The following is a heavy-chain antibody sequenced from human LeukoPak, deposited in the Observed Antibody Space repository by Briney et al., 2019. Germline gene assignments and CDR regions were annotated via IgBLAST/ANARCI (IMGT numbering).Heavy chain of an antibody. Sequence: QPGGSLRLSCAVSGFTFSTYWMHWVRQAPEKGPVWVSCISSDGTRTSYVDSVRGRFTISRDNAKNTLYLQMNSLRVEDTAVYYCARSPNCGGDCSWGQGTLVTVSS. CDR3: ARSPNCGGDCS. CDR2: ISSDGTRT. J-gene: IGHJ5*02. CDR1: GFTFSTYW. V-gene: IGHV3-74*01. D-gene: IGHD2-21*02.